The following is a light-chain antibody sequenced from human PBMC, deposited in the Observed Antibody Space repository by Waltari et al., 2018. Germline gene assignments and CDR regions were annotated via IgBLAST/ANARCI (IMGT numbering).Light chain of an antibody. V-gene: IGLV7-46*01. Sequence: QAVVTQEPSLTVSPGGTVTLTCGSSTGAVTSGHYPYWFQQKPGQAPRTLIYDTTNKHSGTPARLSGSLLGGKAALTLSGAQPEDEAEYYCLLFYSGPRGVFGGGTKLTVL. CDR3: LLFYSGPRGV. CDR2: DTT. CDR1: TGAVTSGHY. J-gene: IGLJ3*02.